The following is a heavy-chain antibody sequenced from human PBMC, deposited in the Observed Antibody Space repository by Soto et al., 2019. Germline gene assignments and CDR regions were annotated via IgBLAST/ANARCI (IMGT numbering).Heavy chain of an antibody. CDR2: INHSGST. J-gene: IGHJ6*02. Sequence: PSETLSLTCAVYGGSFSGYYWSWIRQPPGKGLEWIGEINHSGSTNYNPSLKSRVTISVDTSKNQFSLKLSSVTAAETAVYYCARVGRIAAPPSTYYYYGMDVWGQGTTVTVSS. CDR3: ARVGRIAAPPSTYYYYGMDV. V-gene: IGHV4-34*01. D-gene: IGHD6-6*01. CDR1: GGSFSGYY.